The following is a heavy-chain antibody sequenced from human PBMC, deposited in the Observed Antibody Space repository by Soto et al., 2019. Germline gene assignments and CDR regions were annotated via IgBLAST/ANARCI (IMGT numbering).Heavy chain of an antibody. J-gene: IGHJ4*02. D-gene: IGHD7-27*01. V-gene: IGHV3-11*04. CDR1: GFIFSDFY. CDR2: ISGSGSPA. CDR3: VREDGLVGSNSAFDQ. Sequence: QVQLAESGGGLVKPGGSLRLSCAASGFIFSDFYMNWIRQAPGKGPEWLSYISGSGSPAWYADSVKGRFTISRDNAENTLTLEMDSLRVEDTAVYYCVREDGLVGSNSAFDQWGQGTLVIVSS.